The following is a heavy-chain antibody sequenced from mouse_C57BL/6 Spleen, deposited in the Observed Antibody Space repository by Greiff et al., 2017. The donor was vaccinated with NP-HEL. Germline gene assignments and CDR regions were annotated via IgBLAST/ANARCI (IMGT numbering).Heavy chain of an antibody. Sequence: EVKLQESGGDLVKPGGSLKLSCAASGFTFSSYGMSWVRQTPDKRLEWVATISSGGSYTYYPDSVKGRFTISRDNAKNTLYLQMSSLKSEDTAMYYCARSITTVVPYAIDYWGQGTSVTVSS. V-gene: IGHV5-6*01. CDR2: ISSGGSYT. CDR1: GFTFSSYG. CDR3: ARSITTVVPYAIDY. J-gene: IGHJ4*01. D-gene: IGHD1-1*01.